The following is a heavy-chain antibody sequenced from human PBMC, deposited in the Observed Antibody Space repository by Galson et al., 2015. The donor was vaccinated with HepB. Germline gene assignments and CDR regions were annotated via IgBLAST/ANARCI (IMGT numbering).Heavy chain of an antibody. V-gene: IGHV1-18*01. CDR1: SYTFTSYG. D-gene: IGHD2-2*01. CDR3: ARDHKTLRYQPDA. Sequence: SVKVSCKASSYTFTSYGISWVRQAPGQGLEWMGWISAYNGNTNYAQKLQGRVTMTTDTSTSTAYMELRSLRSDDTAVYYCARDHKTLRYQPDAWGQGTLVTVSS. CDR2: ISAYNGNT. J-gene: IGHJ5*02.